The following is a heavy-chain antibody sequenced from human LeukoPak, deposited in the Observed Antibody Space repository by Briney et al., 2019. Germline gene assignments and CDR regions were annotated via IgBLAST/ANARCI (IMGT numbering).Heavy chain of an antibody. CDR2: INHSGST. Sequence: SETLSLTCAVYGGSFSGYYWSWIRQPPGKGLEWIGEINHSGSTNYNPSLKSRVTISVDTSKNQFSLKLSSVTAADTAVYYCARGVTTVTTVFDHWGQGTLVTVSS. CDR3: ARGVTTVTTVFDH. J-gene: IGHJ4*02. V-gene: IGHV4-34*01. D-gene: IGHD4-17*01. CDR1: GGSFSGYY.